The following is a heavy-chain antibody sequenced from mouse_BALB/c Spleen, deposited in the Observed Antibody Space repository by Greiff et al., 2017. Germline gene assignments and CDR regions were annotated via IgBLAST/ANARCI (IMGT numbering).Heavy chain of an antibody. V-gene: IGHV2-6-5*01. J-gene: IGHJ4*01. Sequence: QVQLKESGPGLVAPSQSLSVTCTVSGFSLTDYGVSWIRQPPGKGLEWLGVIWGGGSTYYNSALKSRLSISKDNSKSQVFLKMNSLQTDDTAMYYCAKHPPIGYGSIKAMDYWGQGTSVTVSS. CDR3: AKHPPIGYGSIKAMDY. CDR1: GFSLTDYG. CDR2: IWGGGST. D-gene: IGHD1-1*01.